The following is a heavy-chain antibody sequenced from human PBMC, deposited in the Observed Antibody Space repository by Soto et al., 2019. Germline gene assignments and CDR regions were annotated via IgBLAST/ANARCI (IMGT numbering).Heavy chain of an antibody. D-gene: IGHD2-8*01. Sequence: EVQLVESGGGLVQPGGSLRLSCEASGFIFRTSWMTWVRQPPGKGLEWVASINVDGGEIYYVGSVRGRFTVSRDNAKSPLNLQMNSLRGVTMAVYSCARGVGPTTLDYWGQGNLVTVPS. CDR1: GFIFRTSW. J-gene: IGHJ4*02. CDR3: ARGVGPTTLDY. V-gene: IGHV3-7*03. CDR2: INVDGGEI.